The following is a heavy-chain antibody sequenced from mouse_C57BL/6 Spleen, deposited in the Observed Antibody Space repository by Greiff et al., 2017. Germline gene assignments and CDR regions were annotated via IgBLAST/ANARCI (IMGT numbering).Heavy chain of an antibody. J-gene: IGHJ4*01. V-gene: IGHV5-12*01. CDR3: ARHYLGAMDY. CDR1: GFTFSDYY. D-gene: IGHD3-1*01. CDR2: ISNGGGST. Sequence: EVQLQESGGGLVQPGGSLKLSCAASGFTFSDYYMYWVRQTPEKRLEWVAYISNGGGSTYYPDTVKGRFTISRDNAKNTLYLQMSRLKSEDTAMYYCARHYLGAMDYWGQGTSVTVSS.